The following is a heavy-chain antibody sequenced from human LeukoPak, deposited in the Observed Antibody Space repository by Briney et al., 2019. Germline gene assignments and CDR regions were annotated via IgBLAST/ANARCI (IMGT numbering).Heavy chain of an antibody. V-gene: IGHV4-59*01. CDR2: AYHSGIT. D-gene: IGHD1-1*01. J-gene: IGHJ5*02. CDR1: GDSISSYD. CDR3: ARHGGTFDP. Sequence: SETLSLTCTVSGDSISSYDWSWIRQPPGKGLEWIGYAYHSGITNYNPSLKSRVTISVDTSESQFSLRLSSVTAADTAIYYRARHGGTFDPWGQGTLVTVSS.